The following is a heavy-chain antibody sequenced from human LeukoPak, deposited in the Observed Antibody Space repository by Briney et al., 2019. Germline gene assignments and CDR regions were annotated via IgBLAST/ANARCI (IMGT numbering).Heavy chain of an antibody. Sequence: GGSLRLSCAAFGFTFRNYWMSWVRQAPGKGLEFVANIKQEGTEKYYVDSVRGRFTISRDNAKNSLYLQMNGLRAEDTAVYYCAANGGPFDFWGQGTLVTVSA. CDR2: IKQEGTEK. J-gene: IGHJ4*02. CDR3: AANGGPFDF. D-gene: IGHD4-23*01. V-gene: IGHV3-7*05. CDR1: GFTFRNYW.